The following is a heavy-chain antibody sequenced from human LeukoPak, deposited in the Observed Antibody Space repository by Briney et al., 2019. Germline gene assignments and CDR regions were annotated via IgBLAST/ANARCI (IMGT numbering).Heavy chain of an antibody. CDR2: ITSTSRTI. CDR1: GFTFSSYE. D-gene: IGHD2-8*01. CDR3: ARDFPDNALFDL. J-gene: IGHJ4*02. V-gene: IGHV3-48*03. Sequence: PGGSLRLSCAASGFTFSSYEMNWVRQAPGKGLEWVSSITSTSRTIFYADSVEGRFTISRDNAKNTVSLEMNSLRTEDAAIYYCARDFPDNALFDLWGQGTLVSVSS.